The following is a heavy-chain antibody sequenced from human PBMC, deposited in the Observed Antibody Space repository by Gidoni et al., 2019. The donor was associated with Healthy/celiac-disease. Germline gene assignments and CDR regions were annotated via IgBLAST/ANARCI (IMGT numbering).Heavy chain of an antibody. Sequence: EVQLVASGGGLVKPGGSLRLSCAASGFTFSSYSMNWVRQAPGKGLEWVSAISSSSSYIYYADSVKGRFTIARDNAKNSLYLQMNSLRAEDTAVYYCASRNHHGPWGQGTLVTVSS. CDR2: ISSSSSYI. CDR3: ASRNHHGP. V-gene: IGHV3-21*01. J-gene: IGHJ5*02. CDR1: GFTFSSYS. D-gene: IGHD1-1*01.